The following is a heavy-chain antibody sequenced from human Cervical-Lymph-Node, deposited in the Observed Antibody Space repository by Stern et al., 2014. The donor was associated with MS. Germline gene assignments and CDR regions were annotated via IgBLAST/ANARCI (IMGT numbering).Heavy chain of an antibody. Sequence: VQLEESGPGLVKPSETLSLTCAVSGGSISSRYWGWIRQPPGKGLEWICLISHSGETKYNPSLNSRATISLDTPKNPLSSTAPTVTAADTAVCYCARLSTAVDFWGQGTLVTVSS. CDR1: GGSISSRY. CDR3: ARLSTAVDF. J-gene: IGHJ4*02. CDR2: ISHSGET. V-gene: IGHV4-59*08.